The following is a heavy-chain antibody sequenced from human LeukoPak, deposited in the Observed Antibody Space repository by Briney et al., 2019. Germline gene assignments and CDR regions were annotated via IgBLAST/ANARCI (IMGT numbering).Heavy chain of an antibody. CDR1: GGSFSGYY. D-gene: IGHD1-26*01. CDR3: ARAIEVGAMTPFDY. V-gene: IGHV4-34*01. Sequence: SETLSLTCAVYGGSFSGYYWSWIRQPPGKGLEWIGEINHSGSTNYNPSPKSRVTISVDTSKNQFSLKLSSVTAADTAVYYCARAIEVGAMTPFDYWGQGTLVTVSS. CDR2: INHSGST. J-gene: IGHJ4*02.